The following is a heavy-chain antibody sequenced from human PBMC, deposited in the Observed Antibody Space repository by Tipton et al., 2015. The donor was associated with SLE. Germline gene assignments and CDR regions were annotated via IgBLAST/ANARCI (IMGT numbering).Heavy chain of an antibody. D-gene: IGHD3-10*01. J-gene: IGHJ6*02. Sequence: LRLSCTVSGGSISSGNYYWTWIRQHPGKGLEWIGYIYDTETTYYNPSLKSRVTISVDTSKNQFSLELNSVTAADTAVYFCAREGGYAGSGSYGTVWGQGTTVTVSS. CDR1: GGSISSGNYY. CDR2: IYDTETT. CDR3: AREGGYAGSGSYGTV. V-gene: IGHV4-30-4*01.